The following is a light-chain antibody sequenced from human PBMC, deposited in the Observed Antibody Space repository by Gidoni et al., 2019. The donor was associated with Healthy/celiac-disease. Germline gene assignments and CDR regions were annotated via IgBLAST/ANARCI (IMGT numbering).Light chain of an antibody. Sequence: EIVMTQSPATLSVSPGERATLPCRASQSVSSNLAWYQQKPGQAPRLLINGASTRATGIPARFSGSASGTEFTVPIGGLQSEDFAVYYCQRYNNWPTITFGQGTRLEIK. CDR1: QSVSSN. V-gene: IGKV3-15*01. J-gene: IGKJ5*01. CDR3: QRYNNWPTIT. CDR2: GAS.